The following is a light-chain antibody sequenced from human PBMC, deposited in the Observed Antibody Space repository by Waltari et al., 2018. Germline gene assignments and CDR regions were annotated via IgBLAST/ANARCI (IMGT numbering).Light chain of an antibody. CDR1: STDVGAYNY. Sequence: QSALTQPASVSGSPGQSIPISCTGTSTDVGAYNYVSWYQQHPGNAPKVVIFEVSNRPSGVSNRFSGAKSGNTASLTISGLQAADEADYYCCSFTSINTVVFGGGTKLTVL. J-gene: IGLJ2*01. CDR3: CSFTSINTVV. V-gene: IGLV2-14*01. CDR2: EVS.